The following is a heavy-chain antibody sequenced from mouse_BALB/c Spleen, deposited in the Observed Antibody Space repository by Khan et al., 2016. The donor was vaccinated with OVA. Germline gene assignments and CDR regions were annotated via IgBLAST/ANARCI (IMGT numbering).Heavy chain of an antibody. D-gene: IGHD2-10*01. CDR1: GYTFTNYG. Sequence: QIQLVQSGPELKQPGETVKISCKASGYTFTNYGMNWVKQSPGKGLKWMGWINSYTGEPTYADDFKGRFAFSLETSANTAYLQINNLKNEDTATYFCARPPYFSYTLDHWGQGTSVTVSS. CDR2: INSYTGEP. V-gene: IGHV9-3-1*01. J-gene: IGHJ4*01. CDR3: ARPPYFSYTLDH.